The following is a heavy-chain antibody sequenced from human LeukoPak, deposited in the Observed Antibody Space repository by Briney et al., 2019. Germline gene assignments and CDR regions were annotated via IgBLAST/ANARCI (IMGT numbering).Heavy chain of an antibody. D-gene: IGHD1-26*01. CDR2: ISGSSTYI. CDR3: ARDSSGSYMFDY. J-gene: IGHJ4*02. CDR1: GFTFSSYW. V-gene: IGHV3-21*01. Sequence: GGSLRLSCAASGFTFSSYWMSWVRQAPAKGLEGVSSISGSSTYIYYEDSVKGRFTISRDNATNSLYLQMNSLRAEDTAVYYCARDSSGSYMFDYWGQGTLVTVSS.